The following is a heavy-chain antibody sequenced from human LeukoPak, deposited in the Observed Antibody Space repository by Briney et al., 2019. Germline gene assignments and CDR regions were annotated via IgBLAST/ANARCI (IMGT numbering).Heavy chain of an antibody. CDR2: ILDNGRTM. D-gene: IGHD6-19*01. CDR3: AKRGAGSGGLDY. CDR1: GFSFSIYA. V-gene: IGHV3-23*01. J-gene: IGHJ4*02. Sequence: QAGGSLRLSCATSGFSFSIYAMSWVRQAPGKGLEWVSAILDNGRTMYYADSVQGRFTISRDTSNNTLFLQMSNLRAEDTAVYYCAKRGAGSGGLDYWGQGTLVPVSS.